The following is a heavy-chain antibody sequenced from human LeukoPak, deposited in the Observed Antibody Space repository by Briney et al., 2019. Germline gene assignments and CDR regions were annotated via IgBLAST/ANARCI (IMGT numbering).Heavy chain of an antibody. Sequence: GGSLRLSCAASGFTFSSYAMSWVRQAPGKGLEWVSAISGSGGSTYYADSVKGRFTISRDDSKNTLDLQMNSLRVEDTAVYYCASHGGSGSYYNGYFDYWGQGTLVTVSS. CDR2: ISGSGGST. CDR3: ASHGGSGSYYNGYFDY. J-gene: IGHJ4*02. D-gene: IGHD3-10*01. V-gene: IGHV3-23*01. CDR1: GFTFSSYA.